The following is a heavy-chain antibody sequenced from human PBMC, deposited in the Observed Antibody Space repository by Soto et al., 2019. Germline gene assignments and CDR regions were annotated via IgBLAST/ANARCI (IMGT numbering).Heavy chain of an antibody. CDR2: INAGNGNT. CDR3: ARVDYYGSGSHP. V-gene: IGHV1-3*01. CDR1: GYTFTSYA. Sequence: QVQLVQSGAEVKKPGASVKVSCKASGYTFTSYAMHWVRQAPGQRLELMGWINAGNGNTKYSQKFRGRVTITRDTSASTAYMELSSLISEETAVYYCARVDYYGSGSHPWGQGTLVTVSS. D-gene: IGHD3-10*01. J-gene: IGHJ5*02.